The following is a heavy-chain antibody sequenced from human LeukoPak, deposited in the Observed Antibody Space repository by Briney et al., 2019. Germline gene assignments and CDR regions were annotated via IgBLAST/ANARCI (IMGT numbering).Heavy chain of an antibody. J-gene: IGHJ4*02. CDR3: ARDLYGRGAPSHYYFDH. D-gene: IGHD1-26*01. CDR1: GFTFSDFW. CDR2: INGDGSST. Sequence: PGGSLRLSCAASGFTFSDFWMYWVRQAPGKGLVWVSRINGDGSSTTHADSVEGRFTISRDNAKNTLYLQMDSLRAEDTAVYYCARDLYGRGAPSHYYFDHWGQGTLVTVSS. V-gene: IGHV3-74*01.